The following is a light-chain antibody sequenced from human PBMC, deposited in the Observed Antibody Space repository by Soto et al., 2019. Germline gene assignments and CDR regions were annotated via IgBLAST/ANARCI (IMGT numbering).Light chain of an antibody. CDR3: QQYNTYWT. Sequence: DIQMTQSPATLSASVGDRVTITCRASQSISSWLAWYQQKPGKAPKLLIFDASSLESGVPSRFSGTGSGTEFTLTISSLQPYDFATYYCQQYNTYWTFGQGTKVESK. CDR2: DAS. V-gene: IGKV1-5*01. J-gene: IGKJ1*01. CDR1: QSISSW.